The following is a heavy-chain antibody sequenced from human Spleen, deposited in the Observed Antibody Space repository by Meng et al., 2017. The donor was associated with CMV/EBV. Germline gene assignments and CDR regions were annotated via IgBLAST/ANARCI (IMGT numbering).Heavy chain of an antibody. V-gene: IGHV3-30*02. Sequence: GESLKISCAASGFTFSSYGMHWVRQAPGKGLEWVAFIRYDGSNKYYADSVKGRFTISRDNSKNTLFLQMNSLRTEDTAVFYCAKVYCRTTSCYTEYFHHWGQGTLVTVSS. CDR1: GFTFSSYG. D-gene: IGHD2-2*01. CDR3: AKVYCRTTSCYTEYFHH. J-gene: IGHJ1*01. CDR2: IRYDGSNK.